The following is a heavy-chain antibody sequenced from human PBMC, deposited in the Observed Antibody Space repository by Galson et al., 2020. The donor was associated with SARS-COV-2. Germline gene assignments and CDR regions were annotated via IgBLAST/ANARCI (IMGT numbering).Heavy chain of an antibody. CDR3: ARDYMTTVTTANDY. J-gene: IGHJ4*02. V-gene: IGHV3-21*01. D-gene: IGHD4-17*01. CDR1: GFTFSSYS. CDR2: ISSSSSYT. Sequence: GGSLRLSCAASGFTFSSYSMNWVRQAPGQGLEWVSYISSSSSYTYYADSVKGRFTISRDNAKNSLYLQMNSLRAEDTAVYYCARDYMTTVTTANDYWGQGTLVTVSS.